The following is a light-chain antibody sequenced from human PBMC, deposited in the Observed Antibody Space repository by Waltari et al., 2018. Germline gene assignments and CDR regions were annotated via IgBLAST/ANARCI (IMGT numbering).Light chain of an antibody. J-gene: IGLJ7*01. CDR1: KSNVGGFY. Sequence: QSMVTQPPSVSGAPGQRVTISCNGTKSNVGGFYLYWYQQFPGTAPKLLIYDNNKRPSGIADRFTGSNSGSSASLTITGLQPGDEADYFCGVWDSSRNSALFGGGTLLTVL. CDR3: GVWDSSRNSAL. CDR2: DNN. V-gene: IGLV1-51*01.